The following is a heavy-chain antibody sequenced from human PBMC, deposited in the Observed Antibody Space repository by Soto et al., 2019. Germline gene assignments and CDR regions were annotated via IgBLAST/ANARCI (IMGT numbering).Heavy chain of an antibody. Sequence: QVQLQESGPGLVKPSGTLSLTCAVSGGPISSPNWWTWVRQSPGKGLEWIGEIYHSGSTNYNPSLKSRVTISVDESKNQFSLKLTSVTAADTAVYYCATMVRGVDGLGVWGQGTTVTVSS. D-gene: IGHD3-10*01. V-gene: IGHV4-4*02. CDR2: IYHSGST. CDR1: GGPISSPNW. CDR3: ATMVRGVDGLGV. J-gene: IGHJ6*02.